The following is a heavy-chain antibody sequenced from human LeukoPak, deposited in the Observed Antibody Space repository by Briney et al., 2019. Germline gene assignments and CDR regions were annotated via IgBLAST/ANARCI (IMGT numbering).Heavy chain of an antibody. Sequence: GGSLRLSCAASGFTFSSYAMHWVRQAPGKGLEWVAVIWYDGSNKYYADSVKGRFTISRDNSKNTLYLQMNSLRAEDTAVYYCARDSSSYFSSSEFDYWGQGTLVTVSS. CDR2: IWYDGSNK. D-gene: IGHD6-6*01. V-gene: IGHV3-33*08. CDR3: ARDSSSYFSSSEFDY. J-gene: IGHJ4*02. CDR1: GFTFSSYA.